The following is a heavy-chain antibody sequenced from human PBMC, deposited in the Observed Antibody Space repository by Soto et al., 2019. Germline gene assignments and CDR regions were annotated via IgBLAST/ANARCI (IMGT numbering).Heavy chain of an antibody. Sequence: GASVKVSCKASGYTFTSYDINWVRQATGQGLEWMGWMNPNSGNTGYAQKYKGRVTMTRNTSISTAYMKLSSLRSEDTAVYYCARRQGWRPPSYSYYMDVGGKGTTVTVSS. J-gene: IGHJ6*03. D-gene: IGHD6-19*01. CDR2: MNPNSGNT. V-gene: IGHV1-8*01. CDR1: GYTFTSYD. CDR3: ARRQGWRPPSYSYYMDV.